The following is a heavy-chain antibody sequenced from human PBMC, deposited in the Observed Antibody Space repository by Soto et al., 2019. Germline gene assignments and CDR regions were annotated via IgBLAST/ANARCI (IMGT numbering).Heavy chain of an antibody. V-gene: IGHV4-34*01. J-gene: IGHJ5*02. D-gene: IGHD1-26*01. CDR3: ARVIVAVGASNWFDP. CDR2: INHSGST. Sequence: KTAETLSLTCAVYGGAFIGYYWIWSGHPPGKGLEWIGEINHSGSTNYNPSLKSRVTISVDTSKNQFSLKLSSVTAADTAVYYCARVIVAVGASNWFDPWGQGTLVTVPS. CDR1: GGAFIGYY.